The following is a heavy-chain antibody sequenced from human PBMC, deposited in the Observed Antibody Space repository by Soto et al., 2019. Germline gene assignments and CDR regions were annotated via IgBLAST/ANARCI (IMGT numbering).Heavy chain of an antibody. D-gene: IGHD3-10*01. V-gene: IGHV1-69*04. J-gene: IGHJ4*02. Sequence: SVKVSCKASGGTFSSYTISWVRQAPGQGLEWMGRIIPILGIASYAQKFQGRVTITADKSTSTAYMELSSLRSEGTAVYYCARDSPYGSGSYYNGENDYWGQGTLVTVSS. CDR3: ARDSPYGSGSYYNGENDY. CDR1: GGTFSSYT. CDR2: IIPILGIA.